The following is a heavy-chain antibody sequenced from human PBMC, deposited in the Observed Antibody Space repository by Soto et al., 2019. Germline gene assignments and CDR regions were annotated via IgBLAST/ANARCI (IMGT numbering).Heavy chain of an antibody. D-gene: IGHD5-12*01. Sequence: GGSLRLSCAASGFTFSSYAMTWVRQAPGKGLEWVSAISYSGVSTYYADSVKGRFTISRDSSENTLSLQMNSLRVDDTAVYYCETTSGYSDYEFDYWGQGTLVTVSS. J-gene: IGHJ4*02. V-gene: IGHV3-23*01. CDR2: ISYSGVST. CDR3: ETTSGYSDYEFDY. CDR1: GFTFSSYA.